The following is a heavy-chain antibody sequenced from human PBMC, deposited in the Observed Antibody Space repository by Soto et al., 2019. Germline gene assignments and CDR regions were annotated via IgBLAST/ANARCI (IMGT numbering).Heavy chain of an antibody. CDR1: GYTFTNYG. CDR2: ISAYDGRT. Sequence: GASVKVSCKASGYTFTNYGITWVRQAPGQGLEWMGWISAYDGRTNYAQKVQDRVTMTTDTSTSTAYMELRSLRSDDTAVYYCGRNVAPQQQVPNTRGRFFDPWGQGTLVTVSS. CDR3: GRNVAPQQQVPNTRGRFFDP. V-gene: IGHV1-18*04. D-gene: IGHD6-13*01. J-gene: IGHJ5*02.